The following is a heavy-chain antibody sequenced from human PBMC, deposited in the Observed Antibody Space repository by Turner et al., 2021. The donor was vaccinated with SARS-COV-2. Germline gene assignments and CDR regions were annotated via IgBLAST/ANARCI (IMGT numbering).Heavy chain of an antibody. J-gene: IGHJ6*02. Sequence: QLQLQESGPGLVKPSETLSLTCTVSGGSISSSSYYWGWIRQPPGKGLEWIGSIYYSGSTYYTPSLKSRVTISVDTSKNQFSLKLSSVTAADTAVYYCATEMATISRYYYYGMDVWGQGTTVTVSS. CDR2: IYYSGST. CDR1: GGSISSSSYY. D-gene: IGHD5-12*01. CDR3: ATEMATISRYYYYGMDV. V-gene: IGHV4-39*02.